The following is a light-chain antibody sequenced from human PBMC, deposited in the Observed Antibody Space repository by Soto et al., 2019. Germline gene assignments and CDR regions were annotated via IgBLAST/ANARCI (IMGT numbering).Light chain of an antibody. CDR3: QEANSFT. CDR2: AIS. V-gene: IGKV1-12*01. J-gene: IGKJ4*01. CDR1: QPVSSW. Sequence: DLQMTQSPSSVSASVGDRVTITCRASQPVSSWLAWYQQKPGEAPKLLIYAISSLQTGVPSRFSGSGSGTDFTLTISSLQPEDFASYYCQEANSFTLGGGTKVEIE.